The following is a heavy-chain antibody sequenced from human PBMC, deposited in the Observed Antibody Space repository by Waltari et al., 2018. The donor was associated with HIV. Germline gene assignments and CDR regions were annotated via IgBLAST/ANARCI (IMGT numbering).Heavy chain of an antibody. CDR2: ISGSGDSR. CDR3: ARLMGTSFGMVIYYSYGMDV. CDR1: GFSFSSYA. J-gene: IGHJ6*02. V-gene: IGHV3-23*01. D-gene: IGHD3-3*01. Sequence: EVKLLESGGGLVQPGGSLRLSCEASGFSFSSYAMSWVRQAPGKGLEWVSGISGSGDSRYYADSVKGRFSISRDNSKNTLSLQMYSLRAEDTAVYYCARLMGTSFGMVIYYSYGMDVWGQGTTVTVSS.